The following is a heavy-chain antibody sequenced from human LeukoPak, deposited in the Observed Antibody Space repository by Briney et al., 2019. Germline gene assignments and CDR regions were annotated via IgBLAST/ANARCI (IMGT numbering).Heavy chain of an antibody. D-gene: IGHD2-15*01. CDR1: GFTFSSYA. Sequence: GGSLRLSCAASGFTFSSYAMHWVRQAPGKGLEWVAVISYDGSNKYYADSVKGRFTISRDNSKNTLYLQMNSLRAEDTAVYYCARGEVDCSGGSCYSAEYFQHRGQGTLVTVSS. CDR2: ISYDGSNK. J-gene: IGHJ1*01. CDR3: ARGEVDCSGGSCYSAEYFQH. V-gene: IGHV3-30*04.